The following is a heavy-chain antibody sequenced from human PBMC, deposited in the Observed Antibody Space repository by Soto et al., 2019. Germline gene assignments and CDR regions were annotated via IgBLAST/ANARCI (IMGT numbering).Heavy chain of an antibody. CDR2: ISGSGGST. J-gene: IGHJ4*02. Sequence: EVQLLESGGGLEQPGGSLRLSCVGSGHTFHNYAMTWVRQAPGKGLEWVSGISGSGGSTYYADSVRGRFTISRDDSKNTPYLQMNSLRAEDTAVYYCAKVSRGIGVVPAAVNWGQGTLVTVSS. CDR3: AKVSRGIGVVPAAVN. CDR1: GHTFHNYA. D-gene: IGHD2-2*01. V-gene: IGHV3-23*01.